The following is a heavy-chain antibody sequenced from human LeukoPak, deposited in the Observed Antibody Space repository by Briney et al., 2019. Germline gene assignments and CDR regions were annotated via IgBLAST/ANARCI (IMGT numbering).Heavy chain of an antibody. V-gene: IGHV3-30*02. Sequence: PGGSLRLSCAASGFTFSSYGMHWVRQAPGKGLEWVAFIRYDGSNKYYADSVKGRFTISGDNSKNTLYLQMNSLRAEDTAVYYCAKDSDYDFWSGYSRYDAFDIWGQGTMVTVSS. J-gene: IGHJ3*02. CDR2: IRYDGSNK. D-gene: IGHD3-3*01. CDR3: AKDSDYDFWSGYSRYDAFDI. CDR1: GFTFSSYG.